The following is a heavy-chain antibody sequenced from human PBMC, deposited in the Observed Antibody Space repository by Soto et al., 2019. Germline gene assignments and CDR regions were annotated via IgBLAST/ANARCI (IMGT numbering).Heavy chain of an antibody. V-gene: IGHV1-18*01. CDR3: ARGGYYDSSGSRNYHYYGMDV. D-gene: IGHD3-22*01. CDR1: GYTFTSYG. Sequence: QAQLVQSGVEVKKPGASVKVSCKASGYTFTSYGINWVRQAPGQGLEWLGWISPYNDDTKYAQKLQGRVTMTTDTSXXTAYMALRSLSSDDTAVYFCARGGYYDSSGSRNYHYYGMDVWGQGTTVTVSS. CDR2: ISPYNDDT. J-gene: IGHJ6*02.